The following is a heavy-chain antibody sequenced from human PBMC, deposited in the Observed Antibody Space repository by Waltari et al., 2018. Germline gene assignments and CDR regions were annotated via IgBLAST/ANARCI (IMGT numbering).Heavy chain of an antibody. J-gene: IGHJ4*02. Sequence: EVQLVESGGGLIQPGGSLRLSCAASGFTVSSNYMSWVRQAPGKGLEWVSVSYSGGSTYYADSGKGRFTISRDNSKNTLYLQMNSLRAEDTAVYYCAREMGMPDYGGNPGFDYWGQGTLVTVSS. CDR1: GFTVSSNY. V-gene: IGHV3-53*01. CDR3: AREMGMPDYGGNPGFDY. CDR2: SYSGGST. D-gene: IGHD2-15*01.